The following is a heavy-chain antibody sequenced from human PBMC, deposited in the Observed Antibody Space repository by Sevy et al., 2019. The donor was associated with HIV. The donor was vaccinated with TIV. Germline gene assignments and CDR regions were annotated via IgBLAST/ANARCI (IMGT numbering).Heavy chain of an antibody. CDR2: INQDGSQK. J-gene: IGHJ4*02. CDR1: GFTFSDYY. Sequence: GGSLRLSCAASGFTFSDYYMGWVRKAPGKGLEWLANINQDGSQKNYVDSEKGRFTISRDNAKNSLSLQMNSLRVDDTAVYYCARELWPGDYWGQGTQVTVSS. D-gene: IGHD2-21*01. V-gene: IGHV3-7*01. CDR3: ARELWPGDY.